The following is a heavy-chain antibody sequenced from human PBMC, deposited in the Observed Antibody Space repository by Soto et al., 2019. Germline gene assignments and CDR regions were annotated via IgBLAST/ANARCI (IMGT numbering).Heavy chain of an antibody. J-gene: IGHJ4*02. CDR1: GGTFSSYA. CDR3: ARQYCSGGSCYPDLDY. CDR2: IIPIFGTA. V-gene: IGHV1-69*01. D-gene: IGHD2-15*01. Sequence: QVQLVQSGAEVQKPGSSVKVSCKASGGTFSSYAISWVRQAPGQGLEWMGGIIPIFGTANYAQKFQGRVTITADESTSTAYMELSSLRSEDTAVYYCARQYCSGGSCYPDLDYWGQGTLVTVSS.